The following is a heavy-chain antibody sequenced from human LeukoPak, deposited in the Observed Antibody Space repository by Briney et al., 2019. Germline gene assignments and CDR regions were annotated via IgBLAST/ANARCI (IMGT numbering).Heavy chain of an antibody. CDR1: GGTFSSYA. Sequence: GASVKVSCKASGGTFSSYAISWVRQAPGQGLEWMGGIIPIFGTANYAQKFQGRVTITADDSTSTAYMELSSLRSEDTAVYYCARDRLSIDFWSGYGMDVWGQGATVTVSS. CDR2: IIPIFGTA. J-gene: IGHJ6*02. CDR3: ARDRLSIDFWSGYGMDV. V-gene: IGHV1-69*13. D-gene: IGHD3-3*01.